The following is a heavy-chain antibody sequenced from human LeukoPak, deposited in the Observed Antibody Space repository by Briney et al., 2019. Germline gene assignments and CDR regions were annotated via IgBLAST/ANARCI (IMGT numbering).Heavy chain of an antibody. CDR3: ARQSSYDFWSGYHFYFDY. D-gene: IGHD3-3*01. CDR1: GYSFTSYW. Sequence: GESLKISCKGSGYSFTSYWIVWVRQMPGKGLEWMGIIYPADSDTRYSPSFQGQVTISADKSISTAYLQWSSLKASDTAMYYCARQSSYDFWSGYHFYFDYWGQGTLVTVSS. CDR2: IYPADSDT. V-gene: IGHV5-51*01. J-gene: IGHJ4*02.